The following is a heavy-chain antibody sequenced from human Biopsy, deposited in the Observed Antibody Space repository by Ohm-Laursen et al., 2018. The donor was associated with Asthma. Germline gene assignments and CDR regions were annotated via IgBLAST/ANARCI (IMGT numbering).Heavy chain of an antibody. CDR3: AKRRGYSGHDNDY. J-gene: IGHJ4*02. CDR2: MSYDGGIK. Sequence: SLRLSCAASGFMFRSFGMHWVRQAPGKGLEWVALMSYDGGIKDYADSVKGRFTVSRDNSKNTLYLQMNSLRTEDTAVYYCAKRRGYSGHDNDYWGQGTLVIVSS. D-gene: IGHD5-12*01. V-gene: IGHV3-30*18. CDR1: GFMFRSFG.